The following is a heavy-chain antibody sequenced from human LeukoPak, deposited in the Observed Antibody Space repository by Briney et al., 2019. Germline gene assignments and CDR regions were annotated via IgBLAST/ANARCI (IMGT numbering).Heavy chain of an antibody. D-gene: IGHD3-10*01. J-gene: IGHJ5*02. CDR1: GGSISSYY. CDR2: IYTSGST. Sequence: SETLSLTCTVSGGSISSYYWSWIRQPAGKGLEWIGRIYTSGSTNYNPPLKSRVTMSVDTSKNQFSLKLSSVTAADTAVYYCARDPMVRGVISSNWFDPWGQGTLVTVSS. CDR3: ARDPMVRGVISSNWFDP. V-gene: IGHV4-4*07.